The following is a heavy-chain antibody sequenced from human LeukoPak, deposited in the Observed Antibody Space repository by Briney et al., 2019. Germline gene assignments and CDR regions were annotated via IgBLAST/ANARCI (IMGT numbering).Heavy chain of an antibody. CDR2: IYYSGST. Sequence: SETLSLTRTVSGGSISSYYWSWIRQPPGKGLEWIGYIYYSGSTNYNPSLKSRVTISVDTSKNQFSLKLSSVTAADTAVYYCARAPYGGHNWFDPWGQGTLVTVSS. D-gene: IGHD4-23*01. CDR1: GGSISSYY. J-gene: IGHJ5*02. V-gene: IGHV4-59*01. CDR3: ARAPYGGHNWFDP.